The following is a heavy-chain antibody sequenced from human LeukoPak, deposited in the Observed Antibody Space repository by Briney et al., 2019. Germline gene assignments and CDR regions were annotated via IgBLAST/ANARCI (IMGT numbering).Heavy chain of an antibody. CDR3: ASYGEMASSRFDY. D-gene: IGHD5-24*01. CDR1: GXSISSSSYY. V-gene: IGHV4-39*01. Sequence: TSETLSLTCTVSGXSISSSSYYWGWIRQPPGKGLEWIGSIYYSGSTYYNPSLKSRVTISVDTSKNQFSLKLSSVTAADTAVYYCASYGEMASSRFDYWGQGTLVTVSS. CDR2: IYYSGST. J-gene: IGHJ4*02.